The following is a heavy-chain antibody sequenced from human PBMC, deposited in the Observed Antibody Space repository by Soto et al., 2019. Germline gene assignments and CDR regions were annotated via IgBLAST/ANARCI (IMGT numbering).Heavy chain of an antibody. D-gene: IGHD6-13*01. J-gene: IGHJ4*02. CDR2: IYHSGST. CDR3: ARGSYSSSWYGKFYFDY. CDR1: GGSISSGGYS. Sequence: SETLSLTCAVSGGSISSGGYSWSWIRQPPGKGLEWIGYIYHSGSTYYNPSLKSRVTISVDRSKNQFSLKLSSVTAADTAVYYCARGSYSSSWYGKFYFDYWGQGTLVTVSS. V-gene: IGHV4-30-2*01.